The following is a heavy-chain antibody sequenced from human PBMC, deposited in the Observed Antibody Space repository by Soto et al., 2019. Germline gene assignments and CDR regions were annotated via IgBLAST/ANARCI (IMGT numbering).Heavy chain of an antibody. D-gene: IGHD4-17*01. V-gene: IGHV3-48*02. Sequence: GGSLRLSCAASGFTFSSYSMNRVRQALGKGLEWVSYISSSSSTIYYADSVKGRFTISRDNAKNSLYLQMNSLRDEDTAVYYCARVEVNCGDYSYYGMDVWGQGTTVTVSS. CDR1: GFTFSSYS. J-gene: IGHJ6*02. CDR3: ARVEVNCGDYSYYGMDV. CDR2: ISSSSSTI.